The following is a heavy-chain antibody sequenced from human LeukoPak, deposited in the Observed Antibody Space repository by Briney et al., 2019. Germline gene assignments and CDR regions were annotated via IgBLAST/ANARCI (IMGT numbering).Heavy chain of an antibody. CDR3: ARDAAAGSENFDY. D-gene: IGHD6-13*01. J-gene: IGHJ4*02. Sequence: PGRSLRLSCAASGFTFSSYAMHWVRQAPGKGLEWVAVISYDGSNKYYADSVKGRFTISRDNSKNTLYLQVNSLRAEDTAVYYCARDAAAGSENFDYWGQGTLVTVSS. CDR2: ISYDGSNK. CDR1: GFTFSSYA. V-gene: IGHV3-30*04.